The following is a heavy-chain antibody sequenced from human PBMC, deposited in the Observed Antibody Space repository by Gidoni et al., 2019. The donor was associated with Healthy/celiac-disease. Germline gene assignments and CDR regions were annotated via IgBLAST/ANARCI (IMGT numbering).Heavy chain of an antibody. CDR2: IYYSGST. Sequence: QVQLQESSPGLVKPSETLSLTCHVPGGSISSYYWSWIRQPPGKGLEWIGYIYYSGSTNYNASLKRRVTISVDTSKNQFSRKLSSVTAADTAVYYCARDGTTVVTPYSYFDLWGRGTLVTVSS. CDR3: ARDGTTVVTPYSYFDL. V-gene: IGHV4-59*01. CDR1: GGSISSYY. J-gene: IGHJ2*01. D-gene: IGHD4-17*01.